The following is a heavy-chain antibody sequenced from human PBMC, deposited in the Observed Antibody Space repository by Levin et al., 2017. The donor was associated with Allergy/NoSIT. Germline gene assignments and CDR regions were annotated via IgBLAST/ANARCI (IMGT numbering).Heavy chain of an antibody. Sequence: PSETLSLTCAASGFTFSSYWMSWVRQAPGKGLEWVANIKQDGSEKYYVDSVKGRFTISRDNAKNSLYLQMNSLRAEDTAVYYCAREYYGSGSHSPLDYWGQGTLVTVSS. CDR1: GFTFSSYW. D-gene: IGHD3-10*01. V-gene: IGHV3-7*04. CDR2: IKQDGSEK. CDR3: AREYYGSGSHSPLDY. J-gene: IGHJ4*02.